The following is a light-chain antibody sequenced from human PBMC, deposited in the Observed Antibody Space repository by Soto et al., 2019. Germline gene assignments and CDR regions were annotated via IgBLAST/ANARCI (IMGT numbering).Light chain of an antibody. CDR2: DNS. Sequence: QAVVTQPPSVSGAPGQRVTISCTGSSSNIGAGYDVHWYQQLPGTAPKLLIYDNSNRPSGVPDRFSGSKSGPSASLAITGLQAEDEADYYCQSYDRSLSGSRVFGTGTKLTVL. V-gene: IGLV1-40*01. CDR1: SSNIGAGYD. J-gene: IGLJ1*01. CDR3: QSYDRSLSGSRV.